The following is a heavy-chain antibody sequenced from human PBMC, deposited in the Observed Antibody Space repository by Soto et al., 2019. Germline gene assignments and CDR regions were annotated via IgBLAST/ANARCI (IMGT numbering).Heavy chain of an antibody. CDR2: INPNGGST. Sequence: ASVKVSCKASGYTFTSYYMHWVRQAPGQGLEWIGIINPNGGSTNYAQKFRGRVTMARDTSTSTVYMDLNSLRAEDTAVYYCAKDPPGIAVAGTPYFQHWGQGTLVTVSS. D-gene: IGHD6-19*01. CDR3: AKDPPGIAVAGTPYFQH. CDR1: GYTFTSYY. J-gene: IGHJ1*01. V-gene: IGHV1-46*01.